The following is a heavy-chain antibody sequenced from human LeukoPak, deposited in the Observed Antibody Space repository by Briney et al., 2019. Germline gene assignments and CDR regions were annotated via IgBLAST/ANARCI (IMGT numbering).Heavy chain of an antibody. D-gene: IGHD6-6*01. CDR3: ARGLYSSSSHFDY. J-gene: IGHJ4*02. Sequence: SETLSLTCAVYGGSFSGYYWSWIRQPPGKGLEWIGEINHSGSTNYNPSLKSRVTISVDTSKNQFSLKLSSVTAADTAVYYCARGLYSSSSHFDYWGQGTLVTVSS. V-gene: IGHV4-34*01. CDR1: GGSFSGYY. CDR2: INHSGST.